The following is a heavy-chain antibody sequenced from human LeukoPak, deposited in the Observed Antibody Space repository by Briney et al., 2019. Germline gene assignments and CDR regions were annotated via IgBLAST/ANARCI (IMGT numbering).Heavy chain of an antibody. Sequence: GGSLGLSCAASGFTFSSYWLHWFGQAPGRGRVWFSRINSDGSSTSYADSVKGRFTISRDNAKNTLYLQMNSLRAEDTAVYYCARPQSYCSSTSCYSLNWFDPWGQGTLVTVSS. CDR1: GFTFSSYW. V-gene: IGHV3-74*01. CDR2: INSDGSST. D-gene: IGHD2-2*02. CDR3: ARPQSYCSSTSCYSLNWFDP. J-gene: IGHJ5*02.